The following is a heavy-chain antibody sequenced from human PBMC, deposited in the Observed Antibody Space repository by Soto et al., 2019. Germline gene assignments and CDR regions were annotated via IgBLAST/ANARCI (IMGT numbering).Heavy chain of an antibody. V-gene: IGHV4-39*01. J-gene: IGHJ6*02. CDR3: ARGGRPQGAHSYGFLGLRYGMEV. CDR2: IYYSGST. D-gene: IGHD5-18*01. Sequence: PSETLSLTCTVSGGSISSSSYYWGWIRQPPGKGLEWIGSIYYSGSTYYNPSLKSRVTISVATSKNQFSLNLSSVTAADTAVYYCARGGRPQGAHSYGFLGLRYGMEVWGQGIRVTVSS. CDR1: GGSISSSSYY.